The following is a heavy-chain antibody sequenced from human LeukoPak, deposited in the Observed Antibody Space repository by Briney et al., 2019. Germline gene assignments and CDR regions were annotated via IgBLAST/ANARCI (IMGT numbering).Heavy chain of an antibody. CDR1: GGSVSSGSYY. J-gene: IGHJ4*02. CDR2: IYYSGST. CDR3: ARDSTTTAVDY. D-gene: IGHD4-11*01. V-gene: IGHV4-61*01. Sequence: SETLSLTCTVSGGSVSSGSYYWSWIRQPPGKGLEWIGYIYYSGSTNYSPSLKSRVTISVDTSKNQFSLKLSSVTAADTAVYYCARDSTTTAVDYWGQGTLVTVSS.